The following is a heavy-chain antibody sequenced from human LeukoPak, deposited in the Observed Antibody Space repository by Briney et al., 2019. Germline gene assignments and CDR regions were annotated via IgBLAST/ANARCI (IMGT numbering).Heavy chain of an antibody. V-gene: IGHV1-46*01. CDR1: GYTFTSYG. D-gene: IGHD5-18*01. CDR3: ARDTAMAKRYFDY. CDR2: INPSGGST. Sequence: ASVKVSCKASGYTFTSYGISWVRQAPGQGLEWMGIINPSGGSTSYAQKFQGRVTMTRDTSTSTVYMELSSLRSEDTAVYYCARDTAMAKRYFDYWGQGTLVTVSS. J-gene: IGHJ4*02.